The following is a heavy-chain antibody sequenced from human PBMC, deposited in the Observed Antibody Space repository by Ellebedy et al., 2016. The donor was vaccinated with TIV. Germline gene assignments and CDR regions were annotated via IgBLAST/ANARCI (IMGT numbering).Heavy chain of an antibody. D-gene: IGHD3-16*01. V-gene: IGHV3-23*01. CDR2: ISDSGSST. Sequence: PGGSLRLSCAASGLTFSNNAMSWVRQAPGKGLEWVSGISDSGSSTYYADSVKGRFTISRDNSKSTLYLEMNSLRSEDTALYYCAKDLSWWSANDHWGQGTLVTVSS. J-gene: IGHJ4*02. CDR3: AKDLSWWSANDH. CDR1: GLTFSNNA.